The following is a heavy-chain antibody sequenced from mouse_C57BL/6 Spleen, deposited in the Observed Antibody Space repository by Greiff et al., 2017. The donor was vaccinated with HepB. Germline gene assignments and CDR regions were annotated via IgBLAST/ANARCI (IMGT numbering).Heavy chain of an antibody. CDR2: IDPNSGGT. V-gene: IGHV1-72*01. J-gene: IGHJ1*03. CDR1: GYTFTSYW. D-gene: IGHD2-5*01. CDR3: ARSRYSKSYWYFDV. Sequence: VKLMESGAELVKPGASVKLSCKASGYTFTSYWMHWVKQRPGRGLEWIGRIDPNSGGTKYNEKFKSKATLTVDKPSSTAYMQLSSLTSEDSAVYYCARSRYSKSYWYFDVWGTGTTVTVSS.